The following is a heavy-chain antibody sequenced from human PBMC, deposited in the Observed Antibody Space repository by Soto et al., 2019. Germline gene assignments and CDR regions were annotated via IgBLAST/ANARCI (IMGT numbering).Heavy chain of an antibody. CDR3: ASNDGQWLVRWAFDY. D-gene: IGHD6-19*01. J-gene: IGHJ4*02. Sequence: EMQLVESGGGLVQPGGSLRLSCAASGFTFSSYWMSWVRQAAGKGLEWVANIKQDGSEKYYVDSVKGRFTISRDNAKNSLYLQMNSLRAEDTAVYYCASNDGQWLVRWAFDYWGQGTLVTVSS. CDR2: IKQDGSEK. V-gene: IGHV3-7*03. CDR1: GFTFSSYW.